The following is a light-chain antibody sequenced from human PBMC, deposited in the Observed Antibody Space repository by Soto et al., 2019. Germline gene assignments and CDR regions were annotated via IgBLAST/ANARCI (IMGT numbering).Light chain of an antibody. V-gene: IGKV3-20*01. Sequence: EIVLTQSPGTLSLSPGERATLSCRASQSVSATYFAWYQQKPGQAPRLLIYGASNRATGIPDRFTGSGSGTDFTLTISRLEPEDFAVYFCQQYFSSPMYTFGQGTKLEIK. CDR1: QSVSATY. CDR3: QQYFSSPMYT. J-gene: IGKJ2*01. CDR2: GAS.